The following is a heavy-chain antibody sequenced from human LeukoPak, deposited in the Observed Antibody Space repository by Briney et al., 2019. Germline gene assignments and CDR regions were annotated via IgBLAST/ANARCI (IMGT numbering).Heavy chain of an antibody. CDR1: GFTFDDYA. CDR3: AKPPFDGDYFDY. Sequence: GSLRLSCAASGFTFDDYAMHWVRQAPGKGLEWVSLISGDGGSTYYADSVKGRFTISRDNSKNSLYLQMNSLRTEDTALYYCAKPPFDGDYFDYWGQGTLVTVSS. J-gene: IGHJ4*02. CDR2: ISGDGGST. D-gene: IGHD3-9*01. V-gene: IGHV3-43*02.